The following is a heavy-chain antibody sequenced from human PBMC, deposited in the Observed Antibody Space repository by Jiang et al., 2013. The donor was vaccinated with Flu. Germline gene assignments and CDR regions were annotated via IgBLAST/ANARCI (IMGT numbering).Heavy chain of an antibody. V-gene: IGHV1-3*01. Sequence: CKASGYTFTSYAMHWVRQAPGQRLEWMGWINAGNGNTKYSQKFQGRVTITRDTSASTAYMELSSLRSEDTAVYYCAREWGQARAPYFDYWGQGTLVTVSS. D-gene: IGHD3-16*01. CDR2: INAGNGNT. CDR1: GYTFTSYA. J-gene: IGHJ4*02. CDR3: AREWGQARAPYFDY.